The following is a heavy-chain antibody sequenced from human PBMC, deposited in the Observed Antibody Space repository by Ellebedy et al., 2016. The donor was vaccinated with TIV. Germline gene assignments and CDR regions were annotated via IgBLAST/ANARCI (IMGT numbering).Heavy chain of an antibody. D-gene: IGHD2-2*01. CDR3: AASESADSDY. V-gene: IGHV4-59*01. Sequence: MPSETLSLTCTVPGGSIRNYYCTWIRQPPGKGLEWIGHMYYRGSSNYNPSLKSRVTMSIDTSKNQFSLKMSSVTAADTAVYYCAASESADSDYWGPGTLFTVSS. CDR2: MYYRGSS. CDR1: GGSIRNYY. J-gene: IGHJ4*02.